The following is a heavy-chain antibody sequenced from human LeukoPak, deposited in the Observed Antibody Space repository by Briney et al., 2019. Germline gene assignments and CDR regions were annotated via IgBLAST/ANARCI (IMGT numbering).Heavy chain of an antibody. Sequence: GGSLRLSCAASGFTFSSYAMSWVRQAPGKGLEWVSAISGSGGSTYYADSVKGRFTISRDNSKNTLHLQMNSLRAEDTAVYYCAKDREMATIHYYFDYWGQGTLVTVSS. J-gene: IGHJ4*02. D-gene: IGHD5-24*01. CDR2: ISGSGGST. CDR3: AKDREMATIHYYFDY. V-gene: IGHV3-23*01. CDR1: GFTFSSYA.